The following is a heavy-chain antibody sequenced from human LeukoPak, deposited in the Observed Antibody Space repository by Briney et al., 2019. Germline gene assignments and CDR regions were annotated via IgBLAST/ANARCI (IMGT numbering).Heavy chain of an antibody. J-gene: IGHJ4*02. CDR1: GGSFSGYY. D-gene: IGHD3-10*01. CDR2: INHSGST. V-gene: IGHV4-34*01. Sequence: PSETLSLTCAVYGGSFSGYYWSWIRQPPGKGLEWIGEINHSGSTNYNPSLKSRVTISVDTSKNQFSLKLSSVTAADTAVYYCVRGRSHYYGSGSYYTYWGQGTLVTVSS. CDR3: VRGRSHYYGSGSYYTY.